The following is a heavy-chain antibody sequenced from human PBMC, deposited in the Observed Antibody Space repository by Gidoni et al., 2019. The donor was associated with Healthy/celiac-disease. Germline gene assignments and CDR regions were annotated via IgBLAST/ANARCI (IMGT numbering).Heavy chain of an antibody. CDR2: IYYSGST. D-gene: IGHD3-16*01. Sequence: QLQLQESGPGLVKPSETLSLTCTVSGGSISSSSYYWGWIRQPPGKGLEWIGSIYYSGSTYYNPSLKSRVTISVDTSKNQFSLKLSSVTAADTAVYYCARRPNYDYIWGRMSESDYWGQGTLVTVSS. V-gene: IGHV4-39*01. CDR1: GGSISSSSYY. J-gene: IGHJ4*02. CDR3: ARRPNYDYIWGRMSESDY.